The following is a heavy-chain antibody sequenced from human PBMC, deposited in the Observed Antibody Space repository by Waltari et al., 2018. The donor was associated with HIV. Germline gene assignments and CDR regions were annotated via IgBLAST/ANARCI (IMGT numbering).Heavy chain of an antibody. CDR2: IHYSGSA. CDR1: GGSIGNYY. V-gene: IGHV4-59*01. J-gene: IGHJ6*02. Sequence: QVQLQESGPGLVRPSETLSLTCTVSGGSIGNYYWSWIRQPPGKELEWIGYIHYSGSANYNPSLKSRVTVSVDTSKHQFSLKLSSVTAADTAVYYCATLMVYAPRSHYYGMDVWGQGTTVIVSS. D-gene: IGHD2-8*01. CDR3: ATLMVYAPRSHYYGMDV.